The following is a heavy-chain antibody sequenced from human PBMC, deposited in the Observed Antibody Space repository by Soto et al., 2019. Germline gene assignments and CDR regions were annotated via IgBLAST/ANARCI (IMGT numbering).Heavy chain of an antibody. D-gene: IGHD1-26*01. V-gene: IGHV4-59*12. J-gene: IGHJ4*02. Sequence: SETLSLTCTVSGGSISSYYWSWIQQPPGKGLEWIGYIYYSGSTNYNPSLKTRVTISVDKSKNQFSLKLSSVTAADTAVYYCARVYSGSYSDSWGQGTLVTVSS. CDR2: IYYSGST. CDR3: ARVYSGSYSDS. CDR1: GGSISSYY.